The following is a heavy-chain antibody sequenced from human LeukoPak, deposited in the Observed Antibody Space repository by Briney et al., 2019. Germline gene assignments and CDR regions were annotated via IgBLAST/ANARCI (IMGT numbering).Heavy chain of an antibody. CDR3: ARGRYYGSGSLLGMDV. V-gene: IGHV4-34*01. CDR2: INHCGST. CDR1: GGSFSGYY. Sequence: SETLSLTCAVYGGSFSGYYWSWILQPPGKGLEWIGEINHCGSTNYNPSLKSRVTISVDTSKNQFSLKLSSVTAADTAVYYCARGRYYGSGSLLGMDVWGQGTTVTVSS. J-gene: IGHJ6*02. D-gene: IGHD3-10*01.